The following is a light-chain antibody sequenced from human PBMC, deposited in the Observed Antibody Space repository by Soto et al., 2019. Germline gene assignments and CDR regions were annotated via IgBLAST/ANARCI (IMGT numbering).Light chain of an antibody. CDR1: SSNIGAGYD. Sequence: QSVLTQPPSVSGAPGQRVTISCTGSSSNIGAGYDVHWYQQLPGTAPKLLIYGNSNRPSGVPDRFSGSKYGTSASLAITGLQDEDEADYYCQSYDSSLSGSVVFGGGTKLTVL. J-gene: IGLJ2*01. CDR3: QSYDSSLSGSVV. V-gene: IGLV1-40*01. CDR2: GNS.